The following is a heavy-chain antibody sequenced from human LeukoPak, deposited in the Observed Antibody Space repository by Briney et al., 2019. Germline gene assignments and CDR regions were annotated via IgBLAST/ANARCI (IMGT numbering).Heavy chain of an antibody. D-gene: IGHD1-1*01. Sequence: ASVKVSCKTSGYTFTDYYMHRVRQAPGQGLEWMGWINPNSGGTNYAQKFQGRVTMTRDTSISTAYMELSRLRSDDTAVYYCARDAGNQMDVWGKGTTVTISS. CDR2: INPNSGGT. CDR3: ARDAGNQMDV. J-gene: IGHJ6*04. V-gene: IGHV1-2*02. CDR1: GYTFTDYY.